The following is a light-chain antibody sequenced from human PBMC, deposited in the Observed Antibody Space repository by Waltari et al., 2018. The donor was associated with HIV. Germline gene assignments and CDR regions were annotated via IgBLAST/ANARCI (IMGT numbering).Light chain of an antibody. CDR1: QAVSNH. J-gene: IGKJ3*01. CDR3: QQTYFTPLFT. V-gene: IGKV1-39*01. CDR2: AAS. Sequence: DIQMTQSPSSLSASVGDRVTIPCRASQAVSNHLNWYQQKPGKAPKLLIYAASTLQSGVPSRFSGRGSGTDFTLTITNLQPKDLATYYCQQTYFTPLFTFGPGTIVDDK.